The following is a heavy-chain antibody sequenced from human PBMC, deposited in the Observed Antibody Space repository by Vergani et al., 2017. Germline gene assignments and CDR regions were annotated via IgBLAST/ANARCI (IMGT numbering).Heavy chain of an antibody. CDR3: ARGRGMSHYYYMDV. Sequence: QVQLQQWGAGLLKPSETLSLTCAVYGGSFSGYYWSWIRQPPGKGLEWIGEINHSGSTNYNPSLKSRVTISVDTSKNQFSLKLSSVTAADTAVYYCARGRGMSHYYYMDVWGKGTTVTVSS. CDR1: GGSFSGYY. D-gene: IGHD6-13*01. CDR2: INHSGST. J-gene: IGHJ6*03. V-gene: IGHV4-34*01.